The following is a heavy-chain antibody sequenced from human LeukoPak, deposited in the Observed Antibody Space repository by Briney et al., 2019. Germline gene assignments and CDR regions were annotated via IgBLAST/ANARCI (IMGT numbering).Heavy chain of an antibody. V-gene: IGHV4-59*01. Sequence: SETLSLTCTVSGGSISSYYWSWIRQPPGKGLEWIGYIYYSGSTNYNPSLKSRVTISVDTSKNQFSLKLSSVTAADTAVYYCARAILSGYPDSWGQGTLVIVCS. CDR2: IYYSGST. J-gene: IGHJ4*02. D-gene: IGHD3-3*01. CDR3: ARAILSGYPDS. CDR1: GGSISSYY.